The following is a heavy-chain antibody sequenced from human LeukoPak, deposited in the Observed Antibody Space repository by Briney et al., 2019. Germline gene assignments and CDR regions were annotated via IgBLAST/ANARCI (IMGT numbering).Heavy chain of an antibody. D-gene: IGHD3-22*01. CDR3: AKQRDYYDSSGYYRGYYFDY. CDR1: GFTFSSYA. V-gene: IGHV3-23*01. J-gene: IGHJ4*02. CDR2: ISGSSTRT. Sequence: GGSLRLSCADSGFTFSSYAMSWVRQAPGKGLEWVSSISGSSTRTYYADSVKGRFTVSRDNPKNTLYLQMNSLRAEDTAVYYCAKQRDYYDSSGYYRGYYFDYWGQGTLVTVSS.